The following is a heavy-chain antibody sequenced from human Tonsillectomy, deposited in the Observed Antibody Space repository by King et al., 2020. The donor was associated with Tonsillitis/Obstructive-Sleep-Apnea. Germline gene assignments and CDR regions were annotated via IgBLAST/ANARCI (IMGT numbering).Heavy chain of an antibody. CDR3: VRDDKDGRHFDY. D-gene: IGHD2-15*01. CDR2: INPSSGIT. V-gene: IGHV1-46*01. Sequence: QLVQSGAEVKKPGASLKVSCKAFGYTFTMNYIHWVRQAPGQGLEWMGIINPSSGITTYAQKFQGRVTLTTDTSTSTVKMELSSLRSEDTAVYYCVRDDKDGRHFDYWGQGSLVTVSS. CDR1: GYTFTMNY. J-gene: IGHJ4*02.